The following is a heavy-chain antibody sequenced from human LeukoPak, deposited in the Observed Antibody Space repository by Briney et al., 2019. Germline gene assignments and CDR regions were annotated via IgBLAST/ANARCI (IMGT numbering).Heavy chain of an antibody. CDR1: GYTFTAYF. V-gene: IGHV1-2*06. CDR3: ARGGTEASSGDY. J-gene: IGHJ4*02. Sequence: ASVKVSCKASGYTFTAYFMHWVRQAPGQGLEWMGRINPNSGGTNYAQKFQGRVAMTRDTSITTAYMDQSRLTYDDTAVYYCARGGTEASSGDYWGQGTLVTVSS. CDR2: INPNSGGT. D-gene: IGHD3-10*01.